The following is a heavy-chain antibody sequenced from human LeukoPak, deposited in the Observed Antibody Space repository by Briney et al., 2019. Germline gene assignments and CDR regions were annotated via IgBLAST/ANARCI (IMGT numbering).Heavy chain of an antibody. CDR3: ARSGVVVAALERGVANWFDP. CDR1: GFTFSSYS. J-gene: IGHJ5*02. Sequence: GGSLGLSCAASGFTFSSYSMNWVRQAPGKGLEWVSSISSSSSYIYYADSVKGRFTISRDNAKNSLFLQMNSLRAEDTAVYYCARSGVVVAALERGVANWFDPWGQGTLVTVSS. V-gene: IGHV3-21*01. CDR2: ISSSSSYI. D-gene: IGHD2-15*01.